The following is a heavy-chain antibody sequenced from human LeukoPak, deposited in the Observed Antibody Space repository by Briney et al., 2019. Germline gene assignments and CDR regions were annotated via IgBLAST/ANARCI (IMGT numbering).Heavy chain of an antibody. CDR3: ARVVPDGYSDY. CDR2: IYYSGST. D-gene: IGHD1-14*01. CDR1: GASISGSSHYF. J-gene: IGHJ4*02. V-gene: IGHV4-61*05. Sequence: SETLSLTCTVSGASISGSSHYFWGWIRQTPGKGLEWIGYIYYSGSTNYSPSLRSRVTISVDTSKNQFSLKLTSVTAADTAVYYCARVVPDGYSDYWGQGTLVTVSS.